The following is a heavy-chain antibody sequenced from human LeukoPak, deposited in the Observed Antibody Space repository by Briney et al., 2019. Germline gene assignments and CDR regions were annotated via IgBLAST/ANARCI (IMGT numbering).Heavy chain of an antibody. CDR2: ISGDGSST. CDR3: ARDVEGTIDY. V-gene: IGHV3-74*01. Sequence: PGGSLRLSCAASGFTFSSYWMLWVRQAPGKGLVWVSRISGDGSSTNYADSVKGRFTISRDNSKNTLYLQMNSLRAEDTAVYFCARDVEGTIDYWGQGTLVTVSS. J-gene: IGHJ4*02. D-gene: IGHD1-26*01. CDR1: GFTFSSYW.